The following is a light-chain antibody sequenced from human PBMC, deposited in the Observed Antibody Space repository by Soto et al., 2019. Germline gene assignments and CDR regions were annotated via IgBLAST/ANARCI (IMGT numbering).Light chain of an antibody. V-gene: IGLV2-14*03. CDR1: SSDVGGYNY. CDR2: DVS. J-gene: IGLJ1*01. CDR3: CSYTTSNTRQIV. Sequence: QSVLTQPASVSGSPGQSITISCTGTSSDVGGYNYVSWYQQHPGKAPKFMIYDVSSRPSGVSIRFSGSKSGNTASLTISGLQAEDEADYYCCSYTTSNTRQIVFGTGTKLTVL.